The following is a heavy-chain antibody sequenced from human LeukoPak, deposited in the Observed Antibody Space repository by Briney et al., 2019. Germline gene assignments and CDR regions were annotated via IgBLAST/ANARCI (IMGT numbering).Heavy chain of an antibody. CDR3: AMRYCSGGSCGSVY. Sequence: PGGSLRLSCAASGFTFSSYSMNWLRQAPGQELEWVSSISSSSSYIYYADSVKGRFTISRDNAKISLYLQMNSLRAEDTAVYYCAMRYCSGGSCGSVYWGQGTLVTVSS. V-gene: IGHV3-21*01. D-gene: IGHD2-15*01. CDR2: ISSSSSYI. J-gene: IGHJ4*02. CDR1: GFTFSSYS.